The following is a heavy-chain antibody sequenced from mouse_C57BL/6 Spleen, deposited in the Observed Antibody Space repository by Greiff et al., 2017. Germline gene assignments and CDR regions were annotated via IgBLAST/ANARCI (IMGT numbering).Heavy chain of an antibody. J-gene: IGHJ3*01. V-gene: IGHV5-4*01. D-gene: IGHD2-2*01. CDR2: ISDGGSYT. Sequence: EVQGVESGGGLVKPGGSLKLSCAASGFTFSSYAMSWVRQTPEKRLEWVATISDGGSYTYYPDNVKGRFTISRDNAKNNLYLQMSHLKSEDTAMYYCARDGYLAWFAYWGQGTLVTVSA. CDR1: GFTFSSYA. CDR3: ARDGYLAWFAY.